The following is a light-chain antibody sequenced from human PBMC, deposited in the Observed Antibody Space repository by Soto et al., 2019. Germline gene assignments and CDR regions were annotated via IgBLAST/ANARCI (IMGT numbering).Light chain of an antibody. CDR2: GAS. CDR1: QSVASNY. CDR3: QQYGISPPYT. V-gene: IGKV3-20*01. J-gene: IGKJ2*01. Sequence: EIVLTQSPGTLSLSPGERATLSCRASQSVASNYLAWYQQKPGQTPRLLIYGASSRATDIPDRFSGSGSGTDFTFTISSLEPEDFAVYYCQQYGISPPYTFGQGTKLEIK.